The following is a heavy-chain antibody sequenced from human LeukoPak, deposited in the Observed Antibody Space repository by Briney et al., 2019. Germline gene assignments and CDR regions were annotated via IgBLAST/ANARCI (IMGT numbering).Heavy chain of an antibody. J-gene: IGHJ4*02. CDR1: GFTFSSYA. Sequence: GGSLRLSCAASGFTFSSYAMSWVRQAPGKGLEWVSGISLDGATTYYAGSVEGRFTISRDNSKNTLYLQMNSLRADDTAVYYCARGVIAAGGNDFDYWGQGTLVTVSS. V-gene: IGHV3-23*01. CDR2: ISLDGATT. CDR3: ARGVIAAGGNDFDY. D-gene: IGHD6-13*01.